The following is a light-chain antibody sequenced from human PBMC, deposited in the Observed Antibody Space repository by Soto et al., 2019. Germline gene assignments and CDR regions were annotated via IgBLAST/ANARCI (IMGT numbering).Light chain of an antibody. V-gene: IGKV3-20*01. Sequence: EIVLTQSPGTLSLSPGERATLSCRASQSVSSSYLAWYQQKPGQAPQLLIYGAASRATRIPDRFSGSGSGTDFTLTISRMEPEDFALYYCQQYGISTVTVGGGTKVQIK. CDR2: GAA. CDR3: QQYGISTVT. J-gene: IGKJ4*01. CDR1: QSVSSSY.